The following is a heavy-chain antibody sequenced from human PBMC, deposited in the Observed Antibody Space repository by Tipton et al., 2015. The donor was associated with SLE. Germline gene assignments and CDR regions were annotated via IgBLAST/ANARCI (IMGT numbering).Heavy chain of an antibody. J-gene: IGHJ4*02. CDR3: ARVGGWPVGCFDY. D-gene: IGHD6-19*01. CDR2: IYYSGST. CDR1: GGSISSNY. Sequence: LRLSCTVSGGSISSNYWSWIRQPPGKGLEWIGYIYYSGSTNYNPSLKSRVTISVDTSKNQFSLKLSSVTAADTAVYYCARVGGWPVGCFDYWGQGTLVTVSS. V-gene: IGHV4-59*01.